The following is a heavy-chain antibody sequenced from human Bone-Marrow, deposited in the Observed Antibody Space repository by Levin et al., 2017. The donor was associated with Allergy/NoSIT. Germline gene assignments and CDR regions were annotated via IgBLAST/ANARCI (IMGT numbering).Heavy chain of an antibody. CDR1: GFNFRSFG. D-gene: IGHD2-15*01. Sequence: GGSLRLSCTASGFNFRSFGMYWVRQAPGKGLEWVAGLWYDGSYQYYGDSVRGRFTISRDNLKNTLYLQLNNLRAEDTAVYYCAKSLGGGNAPAGFDTWGQGALVTVSS. CDR3: AKSLGGGNAPAGFDT. J-gene: IGHJ4*02. CDR2: LWYDGSYQ. V-gene: IGHV3-33*06.